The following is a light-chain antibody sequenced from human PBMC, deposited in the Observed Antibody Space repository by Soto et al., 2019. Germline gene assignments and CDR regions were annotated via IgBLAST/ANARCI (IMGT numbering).Light chain of an antibody. CDR1: SSDVVGYNY. Sequence: QSVLTQPASVSGSPGQSITISCTGTSSDVVGYNYVSWYQQYPGKAPQVVIYDVDNRPSGVSHRFSGSKSGNTASLTISGLQAEDEADYYCSSYTSSSTRVFGTGTQLTAL. V-gene: IGLV2-14*03. CDR2: DVD. J-gene: IGLJ1*01. CDR3: SSYTSSSTRV.